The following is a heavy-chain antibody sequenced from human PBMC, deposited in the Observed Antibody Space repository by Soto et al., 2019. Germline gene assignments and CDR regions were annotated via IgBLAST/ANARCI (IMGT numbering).Heavy chain of an antibody. D-gene: IGHD4-17*01. J-gene: IGHJ4*02. CDR2: VYYSGTT. Sequence: SETLSLTCSVSGGSVSDKTYYWSWIRQPPGKRLEWIGYVYYSGTTNYNPSLKSRVTTSVDLSKNRFSLRLSSVTTADTALYYCARTTAVPNTLRSRYFFDYWGQGTLVTVSS. CDR3: ARTTAVPNTLRSRYFFDY. V-gene: IGHV4-61*01. CDR1: GGSVSDKTYY.